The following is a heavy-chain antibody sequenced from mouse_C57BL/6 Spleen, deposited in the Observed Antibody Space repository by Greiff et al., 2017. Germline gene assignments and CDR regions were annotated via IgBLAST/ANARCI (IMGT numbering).Heavy chain of an antibody. CDR2: SYPRSGNT. Sequence: VQLQQSGAELARPGASVKLSCKASGYTFTSYGISWVKQRTGQGLEWIGESYPRSGNTYYNEKFKGKATLTADKSSSTAYMELRSLTAEDSAVYFCARRGITTVVRYFDVWGTGTTVTVSS. D-gene: IGHD1-1*01. CDR1: GYTFTSYG. J-gene: IGHJ1*03. V-gene: IGHV1-81*01. CDR3: ARRGITTVVRYFDV.